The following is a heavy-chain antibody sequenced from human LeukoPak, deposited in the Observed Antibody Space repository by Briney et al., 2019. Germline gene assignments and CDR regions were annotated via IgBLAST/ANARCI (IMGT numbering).Heavy chain of an antibody. D-gene: IGHD1-1*01. CDR2: IYSGGNT. CDR1: GFTVSTSY. V-gene: IGHV3-53*01. CDR3: ARLVATTGRLYFDY. Sequence: PGGSLRLSCAASGFTVSTSYLSWVRQAPGKGLEYVSVIYSGGNTYYAGSVEGRFTISRDNSKNTVYLQMNSLRAEDTAVFYCARLVATTGRLYFDYWGQGNLVTVSS. J-gene: IGHJ4*02.